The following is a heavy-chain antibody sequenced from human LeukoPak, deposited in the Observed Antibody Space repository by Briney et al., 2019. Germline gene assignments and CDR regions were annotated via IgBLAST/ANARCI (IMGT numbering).Heavy chain of an antibody. J-gene: IGHJ4*02. CDR3: ASTRYCSSTSCYPVDY. D-gene: IGHD2-2*01. CDR1: GGSISSYY. V-gene: IGHV4-59*01. CDR2: IYYSGST. Sequence: SETLSLTCTVSGGSISSYYWSWIRQPPGKGLEWIGYIYYSGSTNYNPSLKSRVTISVDTSKNQFSLKLSSVTAADTAVYYCASTRYCSSTSCYPVDYWGQGTLVTVSS.